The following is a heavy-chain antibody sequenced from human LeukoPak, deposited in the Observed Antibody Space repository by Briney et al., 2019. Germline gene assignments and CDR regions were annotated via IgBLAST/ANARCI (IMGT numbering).Heavy chain of an antibody. V-gene: IGHV4-4*07. CDR1: GGSISSYY. J-gene: IGHJ6*03. D-gene: IGHD3-3*01. Sequence: SETLSLTCTVSGGSISSYYWSWIRQPAGKGLEWIGRIYTSGSTNYNPSLKSRVTMSVDTSKNQFSLKLSSVTAADTAVYYCASGRGFWSGYPIYYYYMDVWGKGTTVTVSS. CDR2: IYTSGST. CDR3: ASGRGFWSGYPIYYYYMDV.